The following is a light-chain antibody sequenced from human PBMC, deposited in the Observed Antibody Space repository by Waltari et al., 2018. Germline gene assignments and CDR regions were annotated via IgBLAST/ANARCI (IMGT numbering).Light chain of an antibody. CDR3: MQGAHRPWT. J-gene: IGKJ1*01. CDR2: KVS. CDR1: QSLVSSDGNTY. V-gene: IGKV2-30*01. Sequence: DVVMTQSPLSLPVTLGQPASLSCTSSQSLVSSDGNTYFNWFQQSPGQSPRRLLYKVSNRDSGVPDRFSGSGSGTTFTLRISRVEAEDVGIYYCMQGAHRPWTFGQGTRVEIK.